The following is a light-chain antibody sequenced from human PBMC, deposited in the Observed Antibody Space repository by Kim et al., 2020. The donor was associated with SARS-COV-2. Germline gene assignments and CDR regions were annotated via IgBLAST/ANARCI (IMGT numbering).Light chain of an antibody. CDR1: SSGVVSYNL. J-gene: IGLJ2*01. CDR3: CSYADSSIVV. V-gene: IGLV2-23*01. Sequence: QWIIISCTGTSSGVVSYNLVSWYQQHPGEAPKLMIYEGSRQPSGVSNRFSCSKSGNTASLMIPGLEADEEDDYYCCSYADSSIVVFGGGTQLTVL. CDR2: EGS.